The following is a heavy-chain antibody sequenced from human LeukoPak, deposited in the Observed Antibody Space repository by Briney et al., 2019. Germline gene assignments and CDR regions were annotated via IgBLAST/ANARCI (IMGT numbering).Heavy chain of an antibody. V-gene: IGHV4-34*01. Sequence: SETLSLTCAVYGGSFSGYYWSWIRQPPGKGLEWIGEINHSGSTNYNPSLKSRVTISVDTSKNQFSLKLSSVTAADTAVYYCARVLAWRGMTTVTKALDYWGQETLVTVSS. J-gene: IGHJ4*02. D-gene: IGHD4-11*01. CDR1: GGSFSGYY. CDR3: ARVLAWRGMTTVTKALDY. CDR2: INHSGST.